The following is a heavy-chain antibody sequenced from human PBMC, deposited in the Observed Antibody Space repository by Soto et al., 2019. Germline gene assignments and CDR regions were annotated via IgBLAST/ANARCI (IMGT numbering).Heavy chain of an antibody. CDR3: ARAHYGSGSYYGPNYYYYGMDV. D-gene: IGHD3-10*01. CDR1: GFIFSDHY. CDR2: IGGSDGSI. Sequence: GGSLRLSCAASGFIFSDHYMHWIRQAPGKGLEWVSCIGGSDGSIYYADSVKGRFTISRDNAKSTLYLQMNSLRAEDTAVYYCARAHYGSGSYYGPNYYYYGMDVWGQGTTVTVSS. J-gene: IGHJ6*02. V-gene: IGHV3-11*04.